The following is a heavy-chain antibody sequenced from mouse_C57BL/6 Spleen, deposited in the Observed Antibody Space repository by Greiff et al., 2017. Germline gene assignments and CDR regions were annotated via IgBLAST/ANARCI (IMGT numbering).Heavy chain of an antibody. J-gene: IGHJ3*01. Sequence: QVQLQQPGAELVKPGDSVKLSCKASGYTFTSYWMHWVKQRPGQGLEWIGMIHPNSGRTNYNEKFKSKATLTVDKSSSTAYMQLSSLSYADSAVYYCAMTYYYDISFAYWGQGTLVTVSA. D-gene: IGHD2-4*01. V-gene: IGHV1-64*01. CDR3: AMTYYYDISFAY. CDR1: GYTFTSYW. CDR2: IHPNSGRT.